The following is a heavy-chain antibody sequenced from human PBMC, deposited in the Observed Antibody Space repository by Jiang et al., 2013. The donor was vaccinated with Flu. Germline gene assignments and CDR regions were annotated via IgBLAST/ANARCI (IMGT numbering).Heavy chain of an antibody. CDR1: GGTFSSYA. CDR3: ARDHPSLRPAMVNFDY. Sequence: GAEVKKPGSSVKVSCKASGGTFSSYAISWVRQAPGQGLEWMGRIIPILGIANYAQKFQGRVTITADKSTSTAYMELSSLRSEDTAVYYCARDHPSLRPAMVNFDYWGQGTLVTVSS. D-gene: IGHD5-18*01. V-gene: IGHV1-69*04. J-gene: IGHJ4*02. CDR2: IIPILGIA.